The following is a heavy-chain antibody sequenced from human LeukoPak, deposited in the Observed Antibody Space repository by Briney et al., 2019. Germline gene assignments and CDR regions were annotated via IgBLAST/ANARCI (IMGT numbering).Heavy chain of an antibody. D-gene: IGHD2-15*01. V-gene: IGHV4-34*01. CDR1: GGSFSGYS. J-gene: IGHJ4*02. CDR2: INHSGCT. Sequence: SETLSLTCAVYGGSFSGYSWSWIRQPPAQGLECIGEINHSGCTNFSPSLQSRVTISIDRSNNQFSLKLSSVTAADTAVYYCARALGYCGGGSCYNYYFDYWGQGTLVTVSS. CDR3: ARALGYCGGGSCYNYYFDY.